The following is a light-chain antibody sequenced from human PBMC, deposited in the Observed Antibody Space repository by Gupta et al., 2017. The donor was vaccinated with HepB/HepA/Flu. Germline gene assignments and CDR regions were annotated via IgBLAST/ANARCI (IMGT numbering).Light chain of an antibody. V-gene: IGKV3-15*01. J-gene: IGKJ5*01. Sequence: EIVMTQSPATLSVSPGERATLSCRASQSVNSNLAWYQQKPGQAPRPLIYGASTRATGFPARGSGSGSGTEFTLTSISLQSEDFAGYFCQQYNNWTPITFGQGTRLESK. CDR3: QQYNNWTPIT. CDR2: GAS. CDR1: QSVNSN.